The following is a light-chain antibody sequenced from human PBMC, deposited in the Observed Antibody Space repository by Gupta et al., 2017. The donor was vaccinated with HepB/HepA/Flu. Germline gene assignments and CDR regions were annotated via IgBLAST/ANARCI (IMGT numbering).Light chain of an antibody. CDR3: HHYGSSSWT. Sequence: EIVLTQSPGTLSLSPGERGTLSCRASQYVSSTYLAWYQQRPGQAPRLLIYSASNRATGIPDRFSGSGSGTDFTLTISRLEPEDFAVYYCHHYGSSSWTFGQGTEVEIK. CDR1: QYVSSTY. CDR2: SAS. V-gene: IGKV3-20*01. J-gene: IGKJ1*01.